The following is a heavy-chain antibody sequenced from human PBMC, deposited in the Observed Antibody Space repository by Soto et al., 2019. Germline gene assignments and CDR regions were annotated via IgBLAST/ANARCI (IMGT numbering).Heavy chain of an antibody. CDR3: ARDRKALLWFGEQGTEHAFDI. V-gene: IGHV3-48*02. D-gene: IGHD3-10*01. CDR2: ISSSSSTI. CDR1: GFTFSSYS. Sequence: EVQLVESGGGLVQPGGSLRLSCAASGFTFSSYSMNWVRQAPGKGLEWVSYISSSSSTIYYADSVKGRFTISRDNAKNSLYLQMNSLRDEDTAVYYCARDRKALLWFGEQGTEHAFDIWGQGTMVTVSS. J-gene: IGHJ3*02.